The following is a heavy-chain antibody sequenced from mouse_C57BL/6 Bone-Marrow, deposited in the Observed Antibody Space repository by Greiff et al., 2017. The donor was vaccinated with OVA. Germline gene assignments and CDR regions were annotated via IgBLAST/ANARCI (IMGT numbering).Heavy chain of an antibody. CDR2: IYPGDGDT. CDR3: ARHDDYSLDY. CDR1: GYAFSSSW. D-gene: IGHD2-3*01. Sequence: VQLQQSGPELVKPGASVKISCKASGYAFSSSWMNWVKQRPGKGLEWIGRIYPGDGDTNYNGKFKGKATLTADKSSSTAYMQLSSLTSEDSAVYFCARHDDYSLDYWGQGTTLTVSS. J-gene: IGHJ2*01. V-gene: IGHV1-82*01.